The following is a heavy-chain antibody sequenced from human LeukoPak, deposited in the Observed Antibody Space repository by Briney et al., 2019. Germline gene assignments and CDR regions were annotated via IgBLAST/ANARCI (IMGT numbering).Heavy chain of an antibody. CDR3: ARRKFLGWFDP. CDR1: GYIFTTYD. CDR2: LNPNSGNA. J-gene: IGHJ5*02. Sequence: ASVKVSCKASGYIFTTYDIGWVRQATGQGLGWMGWLNPNSGNAGYAQKFQGRVTISRNTSISTAYMELSSLRSDDTAIYYCARRKFLGWFDPWGQGTLVTVPS. D-gene: IGHD7-27*01. V-gene: IGHV1-8*03.